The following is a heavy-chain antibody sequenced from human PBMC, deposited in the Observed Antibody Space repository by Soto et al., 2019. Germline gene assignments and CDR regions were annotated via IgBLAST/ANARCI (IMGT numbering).Heavy chain of an antibody. V-gene: IGHV4-59*01. CDR3: ATSTPKGLSDS. CDR2: IYYSGSP. Sequence: SETLSLTCTVSGAAISTYYWSWIRQPPGKGLEWIGYIYYSGSPNYNPSLKSRVTISVDSSKKQVSLNLSSVTAADTAVYFCATSTPKGLSDSWGQGILVTVSS. J-gene: IGHJ4*02. CDR1: GAAISTYY. D-gene: IGHD2-2*01.